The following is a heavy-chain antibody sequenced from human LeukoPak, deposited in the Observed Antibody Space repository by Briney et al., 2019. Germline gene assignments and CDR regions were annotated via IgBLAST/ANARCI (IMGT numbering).Heavy chain of an antibody. D-gene: IGHD5/OR15-5a*01. Sequence: ASETLSLTCAVYGGSFSGYYWSWIRQPPGKGLEWIGEINHGGSTNYNPSLKSRVTISVDTSKNQFSLKLSSVTAADTAVYYCARARRILRNGFDYWGQGTLVTVSS. V-gene: IGHV4-34*01. CDR3: ARARRILRNGFDY. J-gene: IGHJ4*02. CDR2: INHGGST. CDR1: GGSFSGYY.